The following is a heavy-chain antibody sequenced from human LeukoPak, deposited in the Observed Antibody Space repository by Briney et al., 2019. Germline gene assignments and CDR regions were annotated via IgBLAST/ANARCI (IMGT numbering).Heavy chain of an antibody. CDR3: ARGLGKGGYYYYMDV. J-gene: IGHJ6*03. CDR1: GGTFSSYA. V-gene: IGHV1-69*05. Sequence: GASVKVSCKASGGTFSSYAISWVRQAPGQGLEWMGGIIPIFGTANYAQKFQGRVTITRNTSISTAYMELSSLRSEDTAVYYCARGLGKGGYYYYMDVWGKGTTVTVSS. CDR2: IIPIFGTA. D-gene: IGHD7-27*01.